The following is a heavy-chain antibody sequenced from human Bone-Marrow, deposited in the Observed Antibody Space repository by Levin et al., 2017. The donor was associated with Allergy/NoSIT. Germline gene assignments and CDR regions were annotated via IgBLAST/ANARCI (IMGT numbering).Heavy chain of an antibody. Sequence: GGSLRLSCAASASTFSSYDMSWVRQAPGKGLEWVSAISRGSGDRTYYAHSVKGRFTISRDNSKNTLYLQMNSLRAEDTAVYYCASPGFWSDNRLYITNWFDPWGQGTLVTVSS. J-gene: IGHJ5*02. CDR2: ISRGSGDRT. CDR1: ASTFSSYD. CDR3: ASPGFWSDNRLYITNWFDP. V-gene: IGHV3-23*01. D-gene: IGHD3-3*01.